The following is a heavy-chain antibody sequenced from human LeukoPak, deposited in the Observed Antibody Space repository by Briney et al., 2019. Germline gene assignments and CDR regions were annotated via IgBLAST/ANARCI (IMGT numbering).Heavy chain of an antibody. CDR2: IRNDGSND. CDR3: VKGGSSSHNWFDP. J-gene: IGHJ5*02. V-gene: IGHV3-30*02. D-gene: IGHD6-13*01. CDR1: GFTFSDFG. Sequence: PGGSLRLSCAASGFTFSDFGMHWVRQAPGKGLEWVAFIRNDGSNDYYPDSVKGRFTISRENSRTTLYLQMHSLRIEDTAVYYCVKGGSSSHNWFDPWGQGILVTVSS.